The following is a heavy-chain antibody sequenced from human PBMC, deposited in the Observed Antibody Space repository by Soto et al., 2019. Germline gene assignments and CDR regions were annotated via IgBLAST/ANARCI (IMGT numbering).Heavy chain of an antibody. CDR3: AAGREEQHAPYYYYGMDV. CDR2: INPSGGST. Sequence: GASVKVSCKASGYTFTSYYMHWVRQAPGQGLEWMGIINPSGGSTSYAQKFQGRVTMTRDTSTSTVYMELSSLRSEDTAVYYCAAGREEQHAPYYYYGMDVWGQGTTVTVSS. V-gene: IGHV1-46*01. J-gene: IGHJ6*02. D-gene: IGHD6-13*01. CDR1: GYTFTSYY.